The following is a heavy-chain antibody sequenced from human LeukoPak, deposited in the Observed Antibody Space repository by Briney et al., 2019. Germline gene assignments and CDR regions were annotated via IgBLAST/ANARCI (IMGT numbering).Heavy chain of an antibody. D-gene: IGHD6-19*01. CDR2: IYYSGST. Sequence: PSETLSLTCTVSGGSISSYYWSWIRQPPGKGLEWIGYIYYSGSTNYNPSLKSRVTISVDTSKNQFSLKLSSVTAADTAVYYCASRLMIAVAGTGRSDYFDYWGQGTLVTVSS. V-gene: IGHV4-59*12. CDR3: ASRLMIAVAGTGRSDYFDY. J-gene: IGHJ4*02. CDR1: GGSISSYY.